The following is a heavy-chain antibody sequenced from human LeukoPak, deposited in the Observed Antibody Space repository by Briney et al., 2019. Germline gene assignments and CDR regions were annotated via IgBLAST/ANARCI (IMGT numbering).Heavy chain of an antibody. Sequence: ASVKVSCKASGYTFTSYDINWVRQATGQGLEWMGWMNPNSGNTGYAQKFQGRVTMTRNTSISTAYMELSSLRSEDTAVYYCARGSYYYGSGSYYNGDCWGQGTLVTVSS. CDR1: GYTFTSYD. J-gene: IGHJ4*02. V-gene: IGHV1-8*01. CDR2: MNPNSGNT. CDR3: ARGSYYYGSGSYYNGDC. D-gene: IGHD3-10*01.